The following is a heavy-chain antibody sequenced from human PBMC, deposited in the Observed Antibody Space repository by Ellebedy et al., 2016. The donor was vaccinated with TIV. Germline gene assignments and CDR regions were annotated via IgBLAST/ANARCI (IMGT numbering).Heavy chain of an antibody. D-gene: IGHD3-22*01. Sequence: AASVKVSCKASGYTFTGYYMHWVRQAPGQGLEWMGWINPNNGDTNYVQKFQGRVTMTRDSPINTAYMELSRLRSDDTAVYYCARVLVYYASGGPFDYWGQGTLVTVSS. J-gene: IGHJ4*02. CDR3: ARVLVYYASGGPFDY. CDR1: GYTFTGYY. CDR2: INPNNGDT. V-gene: IGHV1-2*02.